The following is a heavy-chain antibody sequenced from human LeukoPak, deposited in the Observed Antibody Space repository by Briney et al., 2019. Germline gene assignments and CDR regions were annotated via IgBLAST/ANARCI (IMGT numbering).Heavy chain of an antibody. CDR3: AREGSNGGYYYYGMDV. CDR2: ISSSGSTI. V-gene: IGHV3-48*03. D-gene: IGHD4-11*01. Sequence: GGSLRLSCAASGFTLSSYEMNWVRQAPGKGLEWVSYISSSGSTIYYADSVKGGFTISRDNANNSLYLQMNSLRAEDTAVYYCAREGSNGGYYYYGMDVWGQGTTVTVSS. CDR1: GFTLSSYE. J-gene: IGHJ6*02.